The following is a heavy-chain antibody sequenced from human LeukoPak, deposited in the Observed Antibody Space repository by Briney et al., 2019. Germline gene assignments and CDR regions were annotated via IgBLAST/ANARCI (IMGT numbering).Heavy chain of an antibody. D-gene: IGHD6-13*01. CDR3: AREQQLNSFDY. CDR1: GGSISSYY. Sequence: PSETLSLICTGSGGSISSYYWSWIRQPPGKGLEGIGYIYYSGSTNYNPSLKSRVTTSVDTSKNQFSLKLSSVTAADTAVYYCAREQQLNSFDYWGQGTLVTVSS. J-gene: IGHJ4*02. CDR2: IYYSGST. V-gene: IGHV4-59*01.